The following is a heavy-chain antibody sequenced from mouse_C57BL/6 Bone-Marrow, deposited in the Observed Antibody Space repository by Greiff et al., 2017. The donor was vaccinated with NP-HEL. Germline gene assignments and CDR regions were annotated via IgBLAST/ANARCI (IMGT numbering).Heavy chain of an antibody. Sequence: DVKLVESGGGLVQPGGSLKLSCAASGFTFSDYYMYWVRQTPEKRLEWAAYISNGGGSTYYPDTVKGRFTISRDNAKNTLYLQMSRLKSEDTAMYYCARHAGFAYWGQGTLVTVSA. V-gene: IGHV5-12*01. CDR2: ISNGGGST. CDR1: GFTFSDYY. CDR3: ARHAGFAY. J-gene: IGHJ3*01.